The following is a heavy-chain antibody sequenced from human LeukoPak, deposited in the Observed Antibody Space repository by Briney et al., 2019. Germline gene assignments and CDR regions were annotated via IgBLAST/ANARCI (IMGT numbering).Heavy chain of an antibody. V-gene: IGHV1-69*06. CDR3: ASKRGYSYGYLLG. CDR1: GGTFSSYA. CDR2: IIPIFGTT. J-gene: IGHJ4*02. D-gene: IGHD5-18*01. Sequence: ASVKVSCKASGGTFSSYAISWVRQAPGQGLEWMGGIIPIFGTTNYAQKFQDRVTITADKSTSTAYMELSSLRSEDTAVYYCASKRGYSYGYLLGWGQGTLVTVSS.